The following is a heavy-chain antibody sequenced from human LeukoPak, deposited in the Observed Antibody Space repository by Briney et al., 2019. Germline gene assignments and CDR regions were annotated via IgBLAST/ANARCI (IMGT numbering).Heavy chain of an antibody. Sequence: GASVKVSCKASRYTFTSYDINWVRQATGQGLEWMGWMNPNSGNTGYAQKFQGRVTMTRNTSISTAYMELSSLRSEDTAVYYCARPTRGYSYGYYYYYMDVWGKGTTVTISS. V-gene: IGHV1-8*01. J-gene: IGHJ6*03. D-gene: IGHD5-18*01. CDR2: MNPNSGNT. CDR3: ARPTRGYSYGYYYYYMDV. CDR1: RYTFTSYD.